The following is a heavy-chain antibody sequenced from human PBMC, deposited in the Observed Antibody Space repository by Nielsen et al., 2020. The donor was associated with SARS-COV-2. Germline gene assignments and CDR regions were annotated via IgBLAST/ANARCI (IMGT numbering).Heavy chain of an antibody. D-gene: IGHD3-9*01. CDR3: AIATLTGYYNDAFDI. CDR2: IFHSGLN. Sequence: SETLSLTCTVSGGSISSHNYYWSWLRQHPGKGLEWIGYIFHSGLNYDNPSLKNRLIMSVDTSKNQLALKLNSVTAADTAVYYCAIATLTGYYNDAFDIWGQGTMVIVSS. J-gene: IGHJ3*02. V-gene: IGHV4-31*03. CDR1: GGSISSHNYY.